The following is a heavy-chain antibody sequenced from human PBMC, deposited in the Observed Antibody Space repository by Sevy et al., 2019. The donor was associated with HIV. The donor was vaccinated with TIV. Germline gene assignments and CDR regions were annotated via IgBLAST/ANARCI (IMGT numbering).Heavy chain of an antibody. V-gene: IGHV3-66*01. Sequence: GGSLRLSCAASGFTVSSNYMSWVRQAPGKGLEWVSVIYSGGSTYYADSVKGRFTISRDNSKNTLYLQMNSLGAEDTAVYYCARSSGGGGEWLLPNYYYYYGMDVWGQGTTVTVSS. D-gene: IGHD3-10*01. CDR1: GFTVSSNY. CDR2: IYSGGST. J-gene: IGHJ6*02. CDR3: ARSSGGGGEWLLPNYYYYYGMDV.